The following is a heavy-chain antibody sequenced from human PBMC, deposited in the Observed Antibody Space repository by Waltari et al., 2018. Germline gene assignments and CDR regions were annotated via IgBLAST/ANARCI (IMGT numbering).Heavy chain of an antibody. J-gene: IGHJ4*02. Sequence: QLQLQESGPGLVKPSETLSLTCTVSGGSISSSSYYWGWIRQPPGKGLEWIGSIYYRWSTYYNTSLKSRVTISVDTSKNQFSLKLSSVTAADTAVYYCARSQDIVVVPAAVFDYWGQGTLVTVSS. CDR1: GGSISSSSYY. V-gene: IGHV4-39*07. D-gene: IGHD2-2*01. CDR2: IYYRWST. CDR3: ARSQDIVVVPAAVFDY.